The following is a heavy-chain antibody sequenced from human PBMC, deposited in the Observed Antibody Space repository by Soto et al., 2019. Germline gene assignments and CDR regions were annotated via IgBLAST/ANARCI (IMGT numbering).Heavy chain of an antibody. CDR2: ISAYNGNT. J-gene: IGHJ6*01. Sequence: QVQLVQSGAEVKKPGASVKVSCKASGYTFTSYGISWVRQFPGQVLECMGCISAYNGNTNYAQKLQGRVTMTTDTFTSTGFMEVRRLSCGDTAVYYCARVLTIIVLITDTDYYYYGMDVWCQGNTVTGSS. CDR1: GYTFTSYG. D-gene: IGHD2-21*02. CDR3: ARVLTIIVLITDTDYYYYGMDV. V-gene: IGHV1-18*01.